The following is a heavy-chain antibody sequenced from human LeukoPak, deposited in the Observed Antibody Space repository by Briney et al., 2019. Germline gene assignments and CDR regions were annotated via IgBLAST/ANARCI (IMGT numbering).Heavy chain of an antibody. CDR3: AREEGAIGYFDY. V-gene: IGHV4-34*01. CDR2: INHSGST. CDR1: GGSFSDYY. Sequence: SETLSLTCAVYGGSFSDYYWSWIRQPPGKGLEWIGEINHSGSTNYNPSLKSRVTTSVDTSKNQFSLKLSSVTAADTAVYYCAREEGAIGYFDYWGQGTLVTVSS. D-gene: IGHD1-26*01. J-gene: IGHJ4*02.